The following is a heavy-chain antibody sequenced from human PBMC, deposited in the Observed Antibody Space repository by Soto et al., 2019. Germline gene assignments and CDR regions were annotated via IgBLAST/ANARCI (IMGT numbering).Heavy chain of an antibody. CDR3: ARRRIVPDGGYYGLDV. CDR2: INPGSGGT. Sequence: QVQLVQSGAEVKKPGSSVKVSCKTSGYTFTGYYIHWVRLAPGQRLEWMGWINPGSGGTNFAQKFQGRVTVTRDTSINTAYMELNSLRSDDTAVYYCARRRIVPDGGYYGLDVWGQGTPVTVSS. D-gene: IGHD1-26*01. V-gene: IGHV1-2*02. CDR1: GYTFTGYY. J-gene: IGHJ6*02.